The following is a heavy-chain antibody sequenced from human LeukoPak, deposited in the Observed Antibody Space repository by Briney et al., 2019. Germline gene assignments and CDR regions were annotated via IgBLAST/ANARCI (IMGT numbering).Heavy chain of an antibody. CDR3: ARDSRVGYYDSSGYPTTWFDP. CDR2: IYYSGST. V-gene: IGHV4-59*06. D-gene: IGHD3-22*01. Sequence: SETLSLTCTVSGGSISSYYWSWIRQHPGKGLEWIGYIYYSGSTYYNPSLKSRVTISVDTSKNQFSLKLSSVTAADTAVYYCARDSRVGYYDSSGYPTTWFDPWGQGTLVTVSS. CDR1: GGSISSYY. J-gene: IGHJ5*02.